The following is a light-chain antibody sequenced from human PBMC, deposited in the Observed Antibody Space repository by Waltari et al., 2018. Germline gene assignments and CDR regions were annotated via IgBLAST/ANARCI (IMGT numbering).Light chain of an antibody. Sequence: QTVVTQEPSFSVSPGGTVTLTCGLTSGSVSRDSYPSWYQQTPGQAPRALIYNTNSRSSGVPDRFSGSILGNKAALTITGAQAEDESSYLCVLYLGFDTWMFGGGTKLTVL. CDR3: VLYLGFDTWM. CDR1: SGSVSRDSY. J-gene: IGLJ3*02. CDR2: NTN. V-gene: IGLV8-61*01.